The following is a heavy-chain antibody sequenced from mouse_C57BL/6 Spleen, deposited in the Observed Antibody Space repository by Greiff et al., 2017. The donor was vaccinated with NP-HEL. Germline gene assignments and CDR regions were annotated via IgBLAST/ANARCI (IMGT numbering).Heavy chain of an antibody. CDR2: IDPSDSYT. CDR3: ARHWGFAY. Sequence: QVQLQQPGAELVKPGASVKLSCKASGYTFTSYWMQWVKQRPGQGLEWIGEIDPSDSYTNYNQKFKGKATLTVDTSSSTAYMQLSSLTSEDSAVYYCARHWGFAYWGQGTLVTVSA. D-gene: IGHD4-1*01. V-gene: IGHV1-50*01. CDR1: GYTFTSYW. J-gene: IGHJ3*01.